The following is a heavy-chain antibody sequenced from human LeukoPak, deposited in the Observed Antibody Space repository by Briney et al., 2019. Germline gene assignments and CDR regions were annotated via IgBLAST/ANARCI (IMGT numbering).Heavy chain of an antibody. Sequence: PSETLSLTCTVSGGPISSSSYYWGWIRQPPGKGLEWIGSIYYSGSTYYNPSLKSRVTLSVDTSKNQFSLKLSSVTAADTAVYSCARLAGYSSGWYRLDYWGQGTLVTVSS. J-gene: IGHJ4*02. CDR3: ARLAGYSSGWYRLDY. CDR1: GGPISSSSYY. CDR2: IYYSGST. D-gene: IGHD6-19*01. V-gene: IGHV4-39*01.